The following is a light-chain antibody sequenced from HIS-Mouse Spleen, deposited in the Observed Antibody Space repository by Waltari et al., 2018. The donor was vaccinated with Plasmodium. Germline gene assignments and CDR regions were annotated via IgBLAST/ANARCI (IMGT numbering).Light chain of an antibody. J-gene: IGLJ3*02. CDR1: SLRSYY. CDR3: NTRDSSGNHQV. V-gene: IGLV3-19*01. Sequence: SSELTQDPAVSVALGQTVRITCQGDSLRSYYASWYQQKPGQAPVLVIYGKNNRPSGIPDRFSGSRSRNTASLTITGAQAEDEADYDCNTRDSSGNHQVFGGGTKLTVL. CDR2: GKN.